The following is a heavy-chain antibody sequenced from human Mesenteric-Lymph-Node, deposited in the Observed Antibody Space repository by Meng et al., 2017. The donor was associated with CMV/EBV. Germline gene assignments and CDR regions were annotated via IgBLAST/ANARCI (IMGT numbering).Heavy chain of an antibody. V-gene: IGHV1-2*02. D-gene: IGHD2-2*01. CDR2: INPNSGGT. CDR3: ARGYCSSTSCYRAFDI. J-gene: IGHJ3*02. Sequence: ASVKVSCKASGYTFISYGISWVRQAPGQGLEWMGWINPNSGGTNYAQKFQGRVTMTRDTSISTAYMELSRLRSDDTAVYYCARGYCSSTSCYRAFDIWGRGTMVTVSS. CDR1: GYTFISYG.